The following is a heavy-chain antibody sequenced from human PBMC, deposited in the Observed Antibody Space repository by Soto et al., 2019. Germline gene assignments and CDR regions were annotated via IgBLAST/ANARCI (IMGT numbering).Heavy chain of an antibody. CDR1: GYTFTSYS. Sequence: ASVKVSCKXSGYTFTSYSMHWVRQAPGQSLEWLGWINTGNGDTRYPQKFQGRVTVTRDTSASTVYMELSSLNSEDTAVYYCARDRVGNDYWGQGTQVTVSS. V-gene: IGHV1-3*04. J-gene: IGHJ4*02. CDR2: INTGNGDT. CDR3: ARDRVGNDY.